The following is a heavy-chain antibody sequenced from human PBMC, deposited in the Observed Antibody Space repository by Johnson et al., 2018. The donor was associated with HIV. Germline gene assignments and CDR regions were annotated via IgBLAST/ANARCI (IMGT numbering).Heavy chain of an antibody. CDR1: GFTFSSYA. CDR3: AKEGITMEVDI. V-gene: IGHV3-20*04. D-gene: IGHD3-10*01. Sequence: VQLVESGGGVVQPGRSLRLSCAASGFTFSSYAMSRVRQAPVKGLEWVSGINWNGGSTSYADSVKGRFTISRDNAKNTLYLQVNILRAEDTAVYYCAKEGITMEVDIWGQGTMVTVSA. CDR2: INWNGGST. J-gene: IGHJ3*02.